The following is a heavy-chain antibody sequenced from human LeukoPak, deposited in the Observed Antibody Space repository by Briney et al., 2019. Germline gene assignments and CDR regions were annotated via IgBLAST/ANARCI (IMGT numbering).Heavy chain of an antibody. D-gene: IGHD6-13*01. J-gene: IGHJ4*02. V-gene: IGHV4-34*01. CDR1: GGSFSDYY. CDR2: INHSGST. CDR3: ARAWAAAGRSYYFDY. Sequence: PSETLSLTCAVYGGSFSDYYWSWIRQPPGKGLEWIGEINHSGSTNYNPSLKSRVTISVDTSKNQFSLKLSSVTAADTAVYYCARAWAAAGRSYYFDYWGQGTLVTVSS.